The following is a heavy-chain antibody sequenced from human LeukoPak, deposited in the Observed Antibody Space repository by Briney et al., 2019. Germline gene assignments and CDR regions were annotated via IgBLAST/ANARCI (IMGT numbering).Heavy chain of an antibody. CDR1: GFTFSSYS. J-gene: IGHJ6*03. D-gene: IGHD1-1*01. CDR3: ARADDNYYYYYYMDV. V-gene: IGHV3-21*01. Sequence: GGSLRLSCAASGFTFSSYSMNWVRQAPGKGLEWVSSISSSSSYIYYADSVKGRFTISRDNAKNSLYLQMNSLRAEDTAVYYCARADDNYYYYYYMDVWGKGTTVTVSS. CDR2: ISSSSSYI.